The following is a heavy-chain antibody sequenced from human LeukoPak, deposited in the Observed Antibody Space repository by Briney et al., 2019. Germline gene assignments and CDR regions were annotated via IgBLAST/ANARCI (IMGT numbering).Heavy chain of an antibody. CDR3: ARDEYNWNVDAFDI. D-gene: IGHD1-20*01. CDR2: ISYDGSNK. V-gene: IGHV3-30*04. J-gene: IGHJ3*02. CDR1: GFTFSRYA. Sequence: GGSLRLSCAASGFTFSRYAMHWVRQGPGKGLEWVAAISYDGSNKKYADSVKGRFTISRDNSKNTLYLQMNSLRAEDTAVYYCARDEYNWNVDAFDIWGQGTVVTVSS.